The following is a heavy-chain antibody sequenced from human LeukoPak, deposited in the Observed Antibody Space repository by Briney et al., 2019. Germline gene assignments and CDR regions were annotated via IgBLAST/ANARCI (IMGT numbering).Heavy chain of an antibody. CDR3: ARLREIPVFGVVTKSTSYFDY. Sequence: GGSLRLPCAASGFTFSSYWMSWVRQAPGKGLELVANIKQDRSEKYYVDSVKGRFTISRDNAKNSLYLQMNSLRAEDTAVYYCARLREIPVFGVVTKSTSYFDYWGQGTLVTVSS. V-gene: IGHV3-7*01. D-gene: IGHD3-3*01. CDR2: IKQDRSEK. J-gene: IGHJ4*02. CDR1: GFTFSSYW.